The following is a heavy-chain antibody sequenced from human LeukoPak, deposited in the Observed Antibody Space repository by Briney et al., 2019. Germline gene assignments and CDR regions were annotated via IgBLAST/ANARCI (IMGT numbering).Heavy chain of an antibody. CDR2: ISGSGGST. V-gene: IGHV3-23*01. CDR3: AKGYYDSSGYLSY. Sequence: GGSLRLSCAASGFTFSSYAMSWVRQAPGKGLEWVSAISGSGGSTYYADSVKGRFTISRDNSKNTLYLQMNSLRAEDTALYYCAKGYYDSSGYLSYWGQGTLVTVSS. D-gene: IGHD3-22*01. CDR1: GFTFSSYA. J-gene: IGHJ4*02.